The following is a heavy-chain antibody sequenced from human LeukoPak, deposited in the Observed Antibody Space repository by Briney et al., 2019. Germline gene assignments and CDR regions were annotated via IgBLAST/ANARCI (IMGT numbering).Heavy chain of an antibody. CDR2: INHSGST. V-gene: IGHV4-34*01. D-gene: IGHD3-22*01. Sequence: SETLSLTCAVYGGSFSGYYWSWIRQPPGKGLEWIGEINHSGSTNYNPSLKSRVTISVDTSKNQFSLKLSSVTADDTAVYYCARLRYYSESSTNKRFDYWGQGTLVTVSS. CDR3: ARLRYYSESSTNKRFDY. CDR1: GGSFSGYY. J-gene: IGHJ4*02.